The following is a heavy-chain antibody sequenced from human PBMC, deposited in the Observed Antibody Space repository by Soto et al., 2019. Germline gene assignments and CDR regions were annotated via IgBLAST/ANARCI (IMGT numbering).Heavy chain of an antibody. CDR2: IWYDGSNK. Sequence: PGWSLRLSCAASGFTFSSYGMHWVRQAPGKGLEWVAFIWYDGSNKYYADSVKGRFTISRDNSKNTLYLQMNSLRAEDTAVYYCARVRFGKLSDNYYGMDVWGQGTTGTVSS. D-gene: IGHD3-10*01. J-gene: IGHJ6*02. CDR3: ARVRFGKLSDNYYGMDV. CDR1: GFTFSSYG. V-gene: IGHV3-33*01.